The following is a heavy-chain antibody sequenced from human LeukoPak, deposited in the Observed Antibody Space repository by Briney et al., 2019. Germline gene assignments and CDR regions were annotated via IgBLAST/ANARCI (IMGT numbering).Heavy chain of an antibody. CDR3: ARHRLAYNWFDP. CDR1: GGSITSYY. Sequence: SETLSLTCTVSGGSITSYYWSWIRQPPGKGLEWIGYIYTSGSTNYNPSLKSRVTISVDTSKNQFSLKLSSVTAADTAVYYCARHRLAYNWFDPWGQGTLVTVSS. D-gene: IGHD3-16*02. CDR2: IYTSGST. V-gene: IGHV4-4*09. J-gene: IGHJ5*02.